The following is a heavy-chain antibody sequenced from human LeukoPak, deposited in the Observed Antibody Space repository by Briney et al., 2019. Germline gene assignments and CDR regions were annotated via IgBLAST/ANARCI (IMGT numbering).Heavy chain of an antibody. CDR3: ARDKDHTYGRYFAY. D-gene: IGHD1-14*01. J-gene: IGHJ4*03. Sequence: SETLSLTCAVYGGSFSGYYWSWIRQPPGKGLEWIGEINHSGSTNYNPSLKSRVTISVDTSKNQFSLKLDSVTAADTAVYYCARDKDHTYGRYFAYWGQGTPVTVSS. CDR2: INHSGST. CDR1: GGSFSGYY. V-gene: IGHV4-34*01.